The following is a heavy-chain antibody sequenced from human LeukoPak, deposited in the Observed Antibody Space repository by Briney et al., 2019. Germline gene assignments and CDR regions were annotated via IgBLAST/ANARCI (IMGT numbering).Heavy chain of an antibody. V-gene: IGHV3-30*18. CDR1: GFTFSSYG. CDR3: AKDEIGAVAGLLDY. Sequence: PGGSLRLSCAASGFTFSSYGMYWVRQAPGKGLEWVAVISFDGSNKYYADSVRGRFTVSRDNSKDTLYRQMNSLRAEDTAVYYCAKDEIGAVAGLLDYWGQGILVTVSS. CDR2: ISFDGSNK. D-gene: IGHD6-19*01. J-gene: IGHJ4*02.